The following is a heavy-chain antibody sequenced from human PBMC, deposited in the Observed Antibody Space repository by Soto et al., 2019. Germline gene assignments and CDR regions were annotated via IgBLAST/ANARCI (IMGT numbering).Heavy chain of an antibody. V-gene: IGHV3-30*18. CDR1: GFTFSSYG. CDR3: AKDRSSSWSNFDY. J-gene: IGHJ4*02. CDR2: ISYDGSNK. Sequence: QVQLVESGGGVVQPGRSLRLSCAASGFTFSSYGMHWVRQAPGKGLEGVAVISYDGSNKYYADSVKGRFTISRDNSKNTLYVQMNSLRAEDTAVYYCAKDRSSSWSNFDYWGQGTLVTVSS. D-gene: IGHD6-13*01.